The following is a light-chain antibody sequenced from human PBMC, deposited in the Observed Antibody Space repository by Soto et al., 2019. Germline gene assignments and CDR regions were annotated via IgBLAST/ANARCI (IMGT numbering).Light chain of an antibody. J-gene: IGLJ1*01. V-gene: IGLV2-14*01. CDR3: SSYTSSSTLV. Sequence: QSALTQPPLVSAAPGQKVTISCTGTSSDVGGYNYVSWYQQHPGKAPKLMIYEVSNRPSGVSNRFSGSKSGNTASLTISGLQAEDEADYYCSSYTSSSTLVFGTGTKLTVL. CDR1: SSDVGGYNY. CDR2: EVS.